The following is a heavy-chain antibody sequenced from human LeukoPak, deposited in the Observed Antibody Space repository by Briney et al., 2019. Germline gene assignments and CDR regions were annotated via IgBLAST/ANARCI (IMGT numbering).Heavy chain of an antibody. Sequence: GGSLRLSCAASGFTFSTYAMTWVRQAPGKGLEWVSAISGSGDSAYHADSVKGRFTISRDNSKNTLYLQMNSLRAEDTAMYYCAGSLGWLLEYWGQGTLVTVSS. CDR3: AGSLGWLLEY. D-gene: IGHD3-3*01. CDR2: ISGSGDSA. J-gene: IGHJ4*02. CDR1: GFTFSTYA. V-gene: IGHV3-23*01.